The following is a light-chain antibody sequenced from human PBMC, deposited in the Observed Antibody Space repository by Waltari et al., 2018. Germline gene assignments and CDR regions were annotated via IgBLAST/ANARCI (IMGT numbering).Light chain of an antibody. Sequence: WYQDKHCQAPRRLMLNASSRGTSNPDRFSGSGSGTDCSLTISRVGAEDFAVYYCQKYGTLPATFGQGTKVEIK. CDR2: NAS. J-gene: IGKJ1*01. V-gene: IGKV3-20*01. CDR3: QKYGTLPAT.